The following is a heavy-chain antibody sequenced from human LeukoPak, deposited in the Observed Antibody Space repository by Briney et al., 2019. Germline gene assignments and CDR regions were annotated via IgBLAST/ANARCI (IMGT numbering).Heavy chain of an antibody. J-gene: IGHJ4*02. CDR1: GFTFSSYW. CDR2: IKRDGSEK. CDR3: ARFSGSTQPSYFDY. V-gene: IGHV3-7*01. Sequence: GGSLRLSCAASGFTFSSYWMSWVRQAPGKGLEWVANIKRDGSEKYYVDSVKGRFTISRDNAKNSLYLQMNSLRAEDTAVYYCARFSGSTQPSYFDYWGQGTLVTVSS. D-gene: IGHD2-2*01.